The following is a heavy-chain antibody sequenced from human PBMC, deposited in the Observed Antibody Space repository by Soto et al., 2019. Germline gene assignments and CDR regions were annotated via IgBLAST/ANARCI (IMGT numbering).Heavy chain of an antibody. D-gene: IGHD5-12*01. CDR3: AAGGGLPRYY. J-gene: IGHJ4*02. CDR2: IYHSGST. V-gene: IGHV4-30-2*01. Sequence: QLQLQESGSGLVKPSQTLSLTCAVSGGSISSGGYSWSWIRQPPGKGLEWIGYIYHSGSTSYNPSLKSRVNISVDRSKNQFSLKLSSVTAADTAAYYCAAGGGLPRYYWGQGTLVTVSS. CDR1: GGSISSGGYS.